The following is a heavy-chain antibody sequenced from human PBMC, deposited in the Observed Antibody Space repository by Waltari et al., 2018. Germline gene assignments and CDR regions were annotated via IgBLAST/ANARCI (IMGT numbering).Heavy chain of an antibody. CDR1: GYTFTSYA. D-gene: IGHD3-22*01. V-gene: IGHV1-3*01. J-gene: IGHJ4*02. CDR3: ARVSVDYYDSSGYYPTFDY. CDR2: INAGNGNT. Sequence: QVQLVQSGAEVKKPGASVKVSCKASGYTFTSYAMHWVRQAPGQRLEWMGWINAGNGNTKYSRKFQGRVTITRDTSASTAYMELSSLRSEDTAVYYCARVSVDYYDSSGYYPTFDYWGQGTLVTVSS.